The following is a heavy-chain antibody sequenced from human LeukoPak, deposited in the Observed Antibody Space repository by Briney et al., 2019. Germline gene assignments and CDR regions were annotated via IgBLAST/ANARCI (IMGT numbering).Heavy chain of an antibody. CDR2: ISSSGSTI. Sequence: GGSLRLSCAASGFTFSDYYMSWIRQAPGKGLEWVSYISSSGSTIYYADSVKGRLTISRDNAKNSLYLQMNSLRAEDTAVYYCARSGYCSGGSCYYYYYGMDVWGQGTTVTVSS. J-gene: IGHJ6*02. V-gene: IGHV3-11*01. D-gene: IGHD2-15*01. CDR1: GFTFSDYY. CDR3: ARSGYCSGGSCYYYYYGMDV.